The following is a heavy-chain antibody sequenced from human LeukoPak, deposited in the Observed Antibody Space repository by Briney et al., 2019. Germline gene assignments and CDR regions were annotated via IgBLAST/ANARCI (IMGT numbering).Heavy chain of an antibody. D-gene: IGHD2-2*03. CDR1: GGSISSTSYY. V-gene: IGHV4-39*07. J-gene: IGHJ5*02. CDR2: IYYSGST. CDR3: ARLLRVGYCSTTTCNWFDP. Sequence: SETLSLTCTVSGGSISSTSYYWGWIRQPPGKGLEWIGYIYYSGSTYYNPSLKSRVTISVDTSKNQFSLKLSSVTAADTAVYYCARLLRVGYCSTTTCNWFDPWGQGTLVTVSS.